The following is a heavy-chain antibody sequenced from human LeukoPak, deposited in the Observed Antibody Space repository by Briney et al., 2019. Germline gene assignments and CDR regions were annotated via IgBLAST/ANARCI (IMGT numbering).Heavy chain of an antibody. CDR3: ARVFRGLGGYMDV. CDR1: GGSISSGSYY. D-gene: IGHD3-10*01. Sequence: SSETLSLTCTVSGGSISSGSYYWSWIRQPAGKGLEWIGRIYTSGSTNYNPSLKSRVTISVDTSKNQFSLKLSSVTAADTAVYYCARVFRGLGGYMDVWGKGTKVTISS. CDR2: IYTSGST. V-gene: IGHV4-61*02. J-gene: IGHJ6*03.